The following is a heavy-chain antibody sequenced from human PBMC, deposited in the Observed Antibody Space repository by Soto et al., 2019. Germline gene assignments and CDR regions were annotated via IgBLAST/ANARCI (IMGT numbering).Heavy chain of an antibody. Sequence: XETLSLTCTVSGGSISSYYWSWIRQPSGKGLEWIGRIYTSGSTNYNPSLKSRVTMSVDTSKNQFSLKLSSVTAADTAVYYCARWGSYYYYGMDVWGQGTTVTVSS. D-gene: IGHD3-16*01. CDR3: ARWGSYYYYGMDV. J-gene: IGHJ6*02. V-gene: IGHV4-4*07. CDR1: GGSISSYY. CDR2: IYTSGST.